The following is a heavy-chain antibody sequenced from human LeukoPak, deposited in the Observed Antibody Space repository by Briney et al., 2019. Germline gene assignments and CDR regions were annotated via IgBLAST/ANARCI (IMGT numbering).Heavy chain of an antibody. D-gene: IGHD1-26*01. CDR1: GYTLTELS. V-gene: IGHV1-24*01. CDR3: ATYRRWEDGAFDI. J-gene: IGHJ3*02. CDR2: FDPEDGET. Sequence: ASVKVSYKVSGYTLTELSMHWVRQAPGEGLEWMGGFDPEDGETIYAQKFQGRVTMTEDTSTDTAYMELSSLRSEDTAVYYCATYRRWEDGAFDIWGQGTMVTVSS.